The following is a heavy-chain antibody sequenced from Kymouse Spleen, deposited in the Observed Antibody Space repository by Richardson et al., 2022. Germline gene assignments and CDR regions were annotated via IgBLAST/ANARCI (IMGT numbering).Heavy chain of an antibody. CDR2: IGTAGDT. Sequence: EVQLVESGGGLVQPGGSLRLSCAASGFTFSSYDMHWVRQATGKGLEWVSAIGTAGDTYYPGSVKGRFTISRENAKNSLYLQMNSLRAGDTAVYYCAREAARPDYYYYGMDVWGQGTTVTVSS. D-gene: IGHD6-6*01. CDR1: GFTFSSYD. V-gene: IGHV3-13*01. J-gene: IGHJ6*02. CDR3: AREAARPDYYYYGMDV.